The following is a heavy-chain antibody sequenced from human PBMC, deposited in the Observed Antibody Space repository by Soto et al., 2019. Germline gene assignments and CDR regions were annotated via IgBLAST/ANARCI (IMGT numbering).Heavy chain of an antibody. J-gene: IGHJ4*02. CDR2: INHYGST. V-gene: IGHV4-34*01. CDR1: GVSLSGYY. D-gene: IGHD5-12*01. Sequence: SETLSLTCAVYGVSLSGYYWTWIRQPPGKGLEWIGEINHYGSTNYNASLKSRVTISVDTSNNQFSLKLSSVTAADTAVYFCARTTFSAYDSLSYWGQGTLVTVSS. CDR3: ARTTFSAYDSLSY.